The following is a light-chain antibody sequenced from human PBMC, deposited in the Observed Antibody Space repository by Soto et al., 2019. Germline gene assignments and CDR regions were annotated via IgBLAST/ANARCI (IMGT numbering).Light chain of an antibody. J-gene: IGLJ1*01. CDR3: CSYAGSSTYV. V-gene: IGLV2-23*01. CDR1: SSDVGNYNL. Sequence: QFVLTQPASVSGSPGQSITISCTGTSSDVGNYNLVSWYQQHPGKAPKLMIYEGSKRPSGVSNRFSGSKSGNTASLTISILQAEDEADYYCCSYAGSSTYVFGTGTKVT. CDR2: EGS.